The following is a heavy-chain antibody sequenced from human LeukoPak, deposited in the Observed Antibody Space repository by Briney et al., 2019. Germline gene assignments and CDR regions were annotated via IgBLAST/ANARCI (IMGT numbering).Heavy chain of an antibody. J-gene: IGHJ6*02. Sequence: PGGSLRLSCAASGFTFSSYSMNWVRQAPGKGLEWVSYISSSSSTIYYADSVKGRFTISRDNAKNSLYLQMNSLRAEDTAVYYCAREDWGGYYGSGSHPDHYYYYGMDVWGQGTTVTVSS. D-gene: IGHD3-10*01. CDR2: ISSSSSTI. CDR1: GFTFSSYS. V-gene: IGHV3-48*04. CDR3: AREDWGGYYGSGSHPDHYYYYGMDV.